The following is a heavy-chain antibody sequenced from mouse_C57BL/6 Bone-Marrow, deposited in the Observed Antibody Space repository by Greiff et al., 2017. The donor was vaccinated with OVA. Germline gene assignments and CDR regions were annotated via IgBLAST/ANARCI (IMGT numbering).Heavy chain of an antibody. CDR1: GFTFSDFY. CDR3: ARDADYYGSYWYFDV. CDR2: SRNKANDYTT. V-gene: IGHV7-1*01. J-gene: IGHJ1*03. D-gene: IGHD1-1*01. Sequence: EVHLVESGGGLVQSGRSLRLSCATSGFTFSDFYMEWVRQAPGKGLEWIAASRNKANDYTTEYSASVKGRFIVSRDTSQSILYLQMNALRAEDTAIYYCARDADYYGSYWYFDVWGTGTTVTVSS.